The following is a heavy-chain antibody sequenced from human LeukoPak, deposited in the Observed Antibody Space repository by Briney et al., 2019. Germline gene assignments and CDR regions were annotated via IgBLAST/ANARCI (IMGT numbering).Heavy chain of an antibody. Sequence: SETLSLTCGVSGYSISSGYYWGWIRQPPGKGLEWIGIIYYSGSTYYNPSLKSRDTISMDTSKNQFSLKLSSVSAADTAVYYCASNLEGSGSYYLFDPWGQGTLVTVSS. CDR2: IYYSGST. CDR3: ASNLEGSGSYYLFDP. D-gene: IGHD3-10*01. CDR1: GYSISSGYY. J-gene: IGHJ5*02. V-gene: IGHV4-38-2*01.